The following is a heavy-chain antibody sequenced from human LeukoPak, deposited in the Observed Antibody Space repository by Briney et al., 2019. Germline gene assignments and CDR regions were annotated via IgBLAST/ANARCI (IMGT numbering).Heavy chain of an antibody. CDR3: ARDGGGSYYGGYYYYYMDV. Sequence: GASVKVSCKASGYTFTGYYMHWVRQAPGQGLEWMGWISAYNGNTNYAQKLQGRVTMTTDTSTSTAYMELRSLRSDDTAVYYCARDGGGSYYGGYYYYYMDVWGKGTTVTVSS. D-gene: IGHD1-26*01. V-gene: IGHV1-18*04. CDR2: ISAYNGNT. CDR1: GYTFTGYY. J-gene: IGHJ6*03.